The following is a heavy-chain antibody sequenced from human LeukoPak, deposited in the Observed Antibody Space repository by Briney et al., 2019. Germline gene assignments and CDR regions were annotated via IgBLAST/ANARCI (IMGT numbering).Heavy chain of an antibody. Sequence: SVKVSCKASGGTFSSYAISWVRQAPGQGLEWMGGIIPILGTANYAQKFQGRVTITADKSTSTAYMELSSLRSEDTAVYYCARDYRSYYFDYWGQGTLVTVSS. CDR1: GGTFSSYA. J-gene: IGHJ4*02. CDR3: ARDYRSYYFDY. V-gene: IGHV1-69*06. CDR2: IIPILGTA.